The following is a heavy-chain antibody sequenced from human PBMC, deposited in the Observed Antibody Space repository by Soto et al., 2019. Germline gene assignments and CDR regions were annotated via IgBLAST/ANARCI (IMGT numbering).Heavy chain of an antibody. Sequence: GGSLRLSCVASGLPFTTYWMTWVRQATGKGLEWVGNIKQDGSDKYYVDSVKGRFTISRDDAENSFYLQMNNLRAEDTDVYYCTRNRAKFDTWAQGTPVTVSS. CDR3: TRNRAKFDT. CDR2: IKQDGSDK. V-gene: IGHV3-7*01. D-gene: IGHD1-26*01. J-gene: IGHJ5*02. CDR1: GLPFTTYW.